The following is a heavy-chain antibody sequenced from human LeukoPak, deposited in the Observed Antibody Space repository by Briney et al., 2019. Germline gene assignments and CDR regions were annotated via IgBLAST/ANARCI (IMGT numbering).Heavy chain of an antibody. V-gene: IGHV4-30-2*01. CDR2: ISHSGST. CDR1: GGSISTGGYS. CDR3: ARGAIVDTILEVYFDY. Sequence: SETLSLTCTVSGGSISTGGYSWSWIRQPPGKGLEWIAYISHSGSTYYNPSLKSRVTISLDRSKNQFALKLSSVTAADTAVYYCARGAIVDTILEVYFDYWGQGTLVTVSS. D-gene: IGHD5-12*01. J-gene: IGHJ4*02.